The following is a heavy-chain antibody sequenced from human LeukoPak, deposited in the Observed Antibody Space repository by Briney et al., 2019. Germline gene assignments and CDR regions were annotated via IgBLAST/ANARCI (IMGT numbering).Heavy chain of an antibody. V-gene: IGHV3-21*01. CDR2: ISSSSTYM. Sequence: PGGSLRLSCAATGFTLSNSWIHWVRQAPGKGLEWVSSISSSSTYMFYADSVRGRFTISRDNAKNSLYLQMNSLRAEDTAVYYCARDRGSGWHTFDYWGQGTLVTVSS. CDR3: ARDRGSGWHTFDY. CDR1: GFTLSNSW. D-gene: IGHD6-19*01. J-gene: IGHJ4*02.